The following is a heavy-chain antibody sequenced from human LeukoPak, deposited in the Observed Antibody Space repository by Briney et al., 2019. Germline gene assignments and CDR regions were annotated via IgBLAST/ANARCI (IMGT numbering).Heavy chain of an antibody. CDR2: ISYDGSNQ. CDR1: GFTFSSYG. D-gene: IGHD4-17*01. CDR3: AKAHTVTTLYWFDP. J-gene: IGHJ5*02. Sequence: GRSQRLSCAASGFTFSSYGMHWVRQAPGRGLEWVAVISYDGSNQYYADSVKGRFTISRDNSKNTLYLQMNSLRGADTAVYYCAKAHTVTTLYWFDPWGQGTLVTVSS. V-gene: IGHV3-30*18.